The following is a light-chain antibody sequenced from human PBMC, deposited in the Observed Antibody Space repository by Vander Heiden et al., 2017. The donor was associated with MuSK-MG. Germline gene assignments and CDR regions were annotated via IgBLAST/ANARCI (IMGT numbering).Light chain of an antibody. CDR3: QQSYSTLWT. CDR2: AAS. J-gene: IGKJ1*01. Sequence: DFQMTQSPISLSASVGDRVTITCRASQSISNYLNWYQHKPGEAPRLLIYAASSLQSGVPSRFSGSGSGTEFTLTINSLQPEDFATYYCQQSYSTLWTFGQGTKVEIK. V-gene: IGKV1-39*01. CDR1: QSISNY.